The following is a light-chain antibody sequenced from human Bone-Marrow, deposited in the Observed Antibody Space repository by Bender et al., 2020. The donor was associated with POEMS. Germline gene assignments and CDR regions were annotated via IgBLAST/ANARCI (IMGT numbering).Light chain of an antibody. J-gene: IGLJ3*02. Sequence: QSALTQPASVSGSPGQSITISCTGTSRDVGTYNLVSWYQHHPGKAPKLMIYEGNKRPSGVPDRFSGSKSGNTASLTVSGLQAEDEGDYYCQSYDNSLGGWVFGGGTKLTVL. CDR3: QSYDNSLGGWV. CDR1: SRDVGTYNL. V-gene: IGLV2-14*02. CDR2: EGN.